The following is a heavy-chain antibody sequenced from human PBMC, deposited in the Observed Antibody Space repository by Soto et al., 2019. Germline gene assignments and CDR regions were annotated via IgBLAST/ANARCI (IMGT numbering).Heavy chain of an antibody. V-gene: IGHV3-11*01. J-gene: IGHJ6*02. CDR3: ARGRRGRMFGVVIRGRPHYQNDMDV. Sequence: QLQLVESGGGLVKPGGSLRLSCAASGFSFSDYYMAWVRQAPGKGLEWLSYITPSAPTTSYADSVKGRFTICRDNANNSLYLLMNSLRAEDTAVYYCARGRRGRMFGVVIRGRPHYQNDMDVWGRGTNVTVSS. D-gene: IGHD3-3*01. CDR1: GFSFSDYY. CDR2: ITPSAPTT.